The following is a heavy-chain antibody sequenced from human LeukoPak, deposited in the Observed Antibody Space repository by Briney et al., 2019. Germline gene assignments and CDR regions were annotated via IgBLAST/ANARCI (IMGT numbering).Heavy chain of an antibody. CDR1: GFTFSRYR. J-gene: IGHJ6*02. CDR2: ISYDGSNR. V-gene: IGHV3-30*03. CDR3: AREALNMYYGMDV. Sequence: GGSLRLSCVASGFTFSRYRMNWVRQAPGKGLEWVAVISYDGSNRYYADSVKGRFTISRDNSKNTLYLQMNSLRAEDTAVYYCAREALNMYYGMDVWGQGTTITVSS. D-gene: IGHD1/OR15-1a*01.